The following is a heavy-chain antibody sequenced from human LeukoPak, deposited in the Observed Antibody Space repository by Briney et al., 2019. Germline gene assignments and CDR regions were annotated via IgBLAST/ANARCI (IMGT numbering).Heavy chain of an antibody. CDR2: IYYSGST. J-gene: IGHJ4*02. Sequence: SETLSLTCTVSGGSISSGGYYWSWIRQHPGKGLEWIGYIYYSGSTYYNPSLKSRVTISVDTSKNQISLKLSSVTAADTAVYYCARVPSTVVTPVDYWGQGTLVTVSS. V-gene: IGHV4-31*03. CDR3: ARVPSTVVTPVDY. D-gene: IGHD4-23*01. CDR1: GGSISSGGYY.